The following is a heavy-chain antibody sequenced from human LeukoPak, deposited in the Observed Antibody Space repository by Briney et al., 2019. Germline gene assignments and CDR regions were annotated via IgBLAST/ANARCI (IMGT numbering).Heavy chain of an antibody. CDR1: GYTFTGYY. CDR2: INPNSGGT. Sequence: ASVKVSCKASGYTFTGYYMHWVRQAPGQGLEWMGWINPNSGGTNYARKFQGRVTMTRDTSISTAYMELSRLRSDDTAVYYCARDDGIQLWFPFDYWGQGTLVTVSS. V-gene: IGHV1-2*02. D-gene: IGHD5-18*01. CDR3: ARDDGIQLWFPFDY. J-gene: IGHJ4*02.